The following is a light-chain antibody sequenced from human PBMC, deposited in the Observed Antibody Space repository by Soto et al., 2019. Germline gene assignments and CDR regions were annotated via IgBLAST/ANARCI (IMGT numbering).Light chain of an antibody. CDR2: KVS. CDR3: MQGTHWPIT. V-gene: IGKV2-30*02. CDR1: QSLVHSDGIAY. J-gene: IGKJ5*01. Sequence: DVVKHPSPLSLPVTLGQPASISCRSNQSLVHSDGIAYFSWFQQRPGRSPRRLIYKVSNRDSGVPARFSGSGSGTDFALKISRVEAEDVGVYYCMQGTHWPITFGQGTRLEIK.